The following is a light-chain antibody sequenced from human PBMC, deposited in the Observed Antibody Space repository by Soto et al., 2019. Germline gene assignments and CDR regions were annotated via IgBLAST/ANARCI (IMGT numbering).Light chain of an antibody. V-gene: IGKV1-39*01. CDR3: QQSFSTPRT. J-gene: IGKJ2*01. CDR2: GAS. Sequence: DIQMTQSPSSLPASVGDRVTITCRTNQSISTYLNWYQQKPGKAPQLLIYGASGLQSGVPSRLSGSGSGTEFTLSISSLQTEDFATYYCQQSFSTPRTFGQGTKLEIK. CDR1: QSISTY.